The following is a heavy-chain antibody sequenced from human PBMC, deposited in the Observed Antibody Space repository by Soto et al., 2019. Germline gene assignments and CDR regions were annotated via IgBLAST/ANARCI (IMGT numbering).Heavy chain of an antibody. CDR1: GFTFNSYA. CDR2: ISGSGGST. Sequence: EVQLLESGGGLVQPGGSLRLSCAASGFTFNSYAMSWVRQAPGKGLEWVSIISGSGGSTYYADSVKGRFTISRDNSKNTLYLQMNSLRVKDTAVYYCAKGRNSYGPFFDYWGQGSLVTVSS. CDR3: AKGRNSYGPFFDY. J-gene: IGHJ4*02. D-gene: IGHD5-18*01. V-gene: IGHV3-23*01.